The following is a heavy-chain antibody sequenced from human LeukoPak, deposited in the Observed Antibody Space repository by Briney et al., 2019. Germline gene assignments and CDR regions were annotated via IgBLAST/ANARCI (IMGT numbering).Heavy chain of an antibody. CDR3: ARDWWFDP. J-gene: IGHJ5*02. CDR2: INSDGSTT. Sequence: GGSLRLSCVGSGFTFNGYWMHWVRQGPGKELVWVSRINSDGSTTNYADSVKGRFTISRDNAKNTLYLQMNLLRAEDTGVYYCARDWWFDPWGQGTLVTVSS. CDR1: GFTFNGYW. V-gene: IGHV3-74*01.